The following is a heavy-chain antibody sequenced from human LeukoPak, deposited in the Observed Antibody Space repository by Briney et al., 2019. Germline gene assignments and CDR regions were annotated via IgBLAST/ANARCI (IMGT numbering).Heavy chain of an antibody. Sequence: PGGSLRLSCAASGFTFSSYAMHWVRQAPGKGLEWVAVISYDGSNKYYPDSVKGRFTISRDNSKNTLYLQMNSLRAEDTAVYYCARDKNDCSGGSCYFFDYWGQGTLVTVSS. D-gene: IGHD2-15*01. J-gene: IGHJ4*02. CDR1: GFTFSSYA. CDR3: ARDKNDCSGGSCYFFDY. CDR2: ISYDGSNK. V-gene: IGHV3-30-3*01.